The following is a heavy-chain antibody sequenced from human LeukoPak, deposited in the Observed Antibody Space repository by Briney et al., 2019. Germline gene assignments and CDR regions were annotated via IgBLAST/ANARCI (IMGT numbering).Heavy chain of an antibody. CDR3: ARDGDYYDSSGYYYYYGMDV. Sequence: ASVKVSCKASGYTFTSYDINWVRQAPGQGLEWMGWISAYNGNTNYAQKLQGRVTMTTDTSTSTAYMELRSLRSDDTAVYYCARDGDYYDSSGYYYYYGMDVWGQGTTVTVSS. J-gene: IGHJ6*02. CDR2: ISAYNGNT. D-gene: IGHD3-22*01. CDR1: GYTFTSYD. V-gene: IGHV1-18*01.